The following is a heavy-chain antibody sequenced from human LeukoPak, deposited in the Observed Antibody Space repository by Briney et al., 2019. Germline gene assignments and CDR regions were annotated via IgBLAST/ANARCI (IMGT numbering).Heavy chain of an antibody. D-gene: IGHD6-19*01. CDR1: GFTFSSYA. CDR3: AKDRNSGWYAPDY. CDR2: ISGSGGST. V-gene: IGHV3-23*01. Sequence: GGSLRLSCAASGFTFSSYAMSCVRQAPGKGLEWVSAISGSGGSTYYADSVKGRFTISRDNSKNTLYLQMNSLRAEDTAVYYCAKDRNSGWYAPDYWGQGTLVTVSS. J-gene: IGHJ4*02.